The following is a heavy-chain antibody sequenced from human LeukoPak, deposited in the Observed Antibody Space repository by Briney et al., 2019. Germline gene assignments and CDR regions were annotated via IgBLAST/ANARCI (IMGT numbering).Heavy chain of an antibody. CDR3: ARVGYSYGYPFDY. CDR2: MNPNSGNT. Sequence: ASVKVSCKASGYTFTSYDINWVRQTTGQGLEWMGWMNPNSGNTGYAQKFQGRVTMTRNTSISTAYMELSSLRSEDTAVYYCARVGYSYGYPFDYWGQGTLVTVSP. V-gene: IGHV1-8*01. CDR1: GYTFTSYD. D-gene: IGHD5-18*01. J-gene: IGHJ4*02.